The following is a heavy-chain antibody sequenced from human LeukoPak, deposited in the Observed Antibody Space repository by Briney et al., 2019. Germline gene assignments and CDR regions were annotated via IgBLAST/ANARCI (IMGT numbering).Heavy chain of an antibody. CDR3: ARFEGATIPGWFNDY. V-gene: IGHV3-23*05. CDR1: EFIFSDYA. Sequence: GGSLRLSCAASEFIFSDYAMGWVRQAPGKGLEWVSTIDKTTYPTFYADSVKGRFTISRDNSKNTLYLQMNSLRTEDTAVYFCARFEGATIPGWFNDYWGQGILVTVSS. J-gene: IGHJ4*02. D-gene: IGHD6-19*01. CDR2: IDKTTYPT.